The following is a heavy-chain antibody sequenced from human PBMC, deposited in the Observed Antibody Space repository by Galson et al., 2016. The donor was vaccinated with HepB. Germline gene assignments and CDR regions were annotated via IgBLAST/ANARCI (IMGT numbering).Heavy chain of an antibody. V-gene: IGHV3-74*01. Sequence: SLRLSCAASGFTFSSHYMHWVRQAPGKGLVWVSRINRDDSSTSYADYVKGRFTISRDNAKNTLYLQMNSLRAEDTAVYYCARDPRHYSGMDVWVQGTTVTVSS. CDR1: GFTFSSHY. CDR2: INRDDSST. J-gene: IGHJ6*02. CDR3: ARDPRHYSGMDV.